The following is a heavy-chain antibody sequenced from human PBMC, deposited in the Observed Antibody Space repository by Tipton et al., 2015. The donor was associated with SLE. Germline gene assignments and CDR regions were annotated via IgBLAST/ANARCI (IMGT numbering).Heavy chain of an antibody. CDR1: GASISSHF. D-gene: IGHD6-19*01. V-gene: IGHV4-59*11. J-gene: IGHJ4*02. CDR2: IYYSGST. CDR3: ASSGSGWYLDY. Sequence: TLSLTCTVSGASISSHFWTWIRQPPGKGLEWIGYIYYSGSTNYNPSLKSRVTISVDTSKNQFSLKLSSVTAADTAVYYCASSGSGWYLDYWGQGTLVTVSS.